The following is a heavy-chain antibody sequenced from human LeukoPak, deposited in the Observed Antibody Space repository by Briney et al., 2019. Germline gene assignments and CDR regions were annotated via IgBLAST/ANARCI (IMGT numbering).Heavy chain of an antibody. CDR1: GFTVSSNY. CDR3: ARTEYQLLFSSFFRSDNYYYYYMDV. V-gene: IGHV3-53*01. J-gene: IGHJ6*03. D-gene: IGHD2-2*01. Sequence: TGGSLRLSCAASGFTVSSNYMSWVRQAPGKGLEWVSVIYSGGSTYYADSVKGRFTISRDNSKNSLYLQMNSLRAEDTAVYYCARTEYQLLFSSFFRSDNYYYYYMDVWAKGPRSPSP. CDR2: IYSGGST.